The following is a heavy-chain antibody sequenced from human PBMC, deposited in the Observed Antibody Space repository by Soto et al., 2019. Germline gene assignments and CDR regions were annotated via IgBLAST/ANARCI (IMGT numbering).Heavy chain of an antibody. V-gene: IGHV4-59*02. Sequence: QMQLQASGPGLVKPSETLSLTCNVSGASVSHGYWSWIRQPPGKGLEWIGFMYFGGSFNYNPSLTSRSNISVETSKNRFSMKVTSVTASDTAVSYCARSYYDSTGFAVDPWGQGTLVTVSS. D-gene: IGHD3-22*01. CDR3: ARSYYDSTGFAVDP. J-gene: IGHJ5*02. CDR2: MYFGGSF. CDR1: GASVSHGY.